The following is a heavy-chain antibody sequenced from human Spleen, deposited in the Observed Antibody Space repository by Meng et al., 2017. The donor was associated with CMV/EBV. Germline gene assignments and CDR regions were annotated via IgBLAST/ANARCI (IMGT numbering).Heavy chain of an antibody. Sequence: FDFSSYAMTWVRQAPGKGLEWVSVIYNGASSTFYRDSVKGRFTVSRDNSKNTLYLQMDGLRAEDTAIYYCAKVGVYDSSSYYRYYFDHWGQGALVTVSS. V-gene: IGHV3-23*03. CDR1: FDFSSYA. CDR3: AKVGVYDSSSYYRYYFDH. D-gene: IGHD3-22*01. CDR2: IYNGASST. J-gene: IGHJ4*02.